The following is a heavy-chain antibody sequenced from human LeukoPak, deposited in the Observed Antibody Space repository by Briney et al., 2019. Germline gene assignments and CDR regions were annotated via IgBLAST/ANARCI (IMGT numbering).Heavy chain of an antibody. CDR1: GYTLTELS. Sequence: GASVKVSCKVSGYTLTELSMHWVRQAPGKGLEWMGGFDPEDGETIYAQKFQGRVTMTEDTSTDTAYMELSSLRSEDTAVYYCATKRLDSGSYLAHFDYWGQGTLVTVSS. J-gene: IGHJ4*02. CDR2: FDPEDGET. V-gene: IGHV1-24*01. CDR3: ATKRLDSGSYLAHFDY. D-gene: IGHD1-26*01.